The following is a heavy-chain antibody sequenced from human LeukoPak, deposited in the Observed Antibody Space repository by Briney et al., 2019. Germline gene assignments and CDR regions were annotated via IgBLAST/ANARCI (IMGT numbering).Heavy chain of an antibody. V-gene: IGHV3-21*01. CDR1: GFTFSSYS. Sequence: GGSLRLSCAASGFTFSSYSMNWVRQAPGKGLEWVSSISSSSSYIYYADSVRGRFTISRDNAKNSLYLQMNSLIAEDTAVYYCARDPFSAGAEYFQYWGQGTLVTVSS. CDR2: ISSSSSYI. D-gene: IGHD6-25*01. J-gene: IGHJ1*01. CDR3: ARDPFSAGAEYFQY.